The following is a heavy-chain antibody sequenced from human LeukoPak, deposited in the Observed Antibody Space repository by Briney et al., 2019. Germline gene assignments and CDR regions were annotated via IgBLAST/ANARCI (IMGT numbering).Heavy chain of an antibody. D-gene: IGHD3-10*01. CDR3: ARSITMVRGVNFYYYGMDV. CDR2: INSDGSST. J-gene: IGHJ6*04. Sequence: GGSLRLSCAASGFTFSSYWMHWVRQAPGKGLVWVSRINSDGSSTSYADSVKGRFTISRDNAKNTLYLQMNSLRAGDTAVYYCARSITMVRGVNFYYYGMDVWGKGTTVTVSS. CDR1: GFTFSSYW. V-gene: IGHV3-74*01.